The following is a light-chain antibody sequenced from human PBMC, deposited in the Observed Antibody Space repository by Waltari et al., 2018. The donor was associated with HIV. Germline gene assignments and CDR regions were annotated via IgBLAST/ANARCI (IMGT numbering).Light chain of an antibody. Sequence: QSALTQPPSASGSPGQSVTLSCTGTSRDVGGYNDVSWYQQHPGKAPKLMIYEVSKRPSGVPDRFSGSKSGNTASLTVSGLQAEDEADYYCSSYAGSNNWVFGGGTKLIVL. V-gene: IGLV2-8*01. J-gene: IGLJ3*02. CDR1: SRDVGGYND. CDR3: SSYAGSNNWV. CDR2: EVS.